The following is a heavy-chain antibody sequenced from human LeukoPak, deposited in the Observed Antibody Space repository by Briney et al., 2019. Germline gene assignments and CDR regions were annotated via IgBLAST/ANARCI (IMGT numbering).Heavy chain of an antibody. CDR1: GFTFSSYA. CDR3: ARDGSSGEFDY. J-gene: IGHJ4*02. V-gene: IGHV3-48*04. Sequence: PGGSLRLSCATSGFTFSSYAMNWVRQAPGKGLEWVSYISSSSSTIYYADSVKGRFTISRDNAKNSLYLQMNSLRAEDTAVYYCARDGSSGEFDYWGQGTLVTVSS. D-gene: IGHD2-15*01. CDR2: ISSSSSTI.